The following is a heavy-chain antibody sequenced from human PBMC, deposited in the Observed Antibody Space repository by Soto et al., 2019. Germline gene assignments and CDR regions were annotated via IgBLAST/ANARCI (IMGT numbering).Heavy chain of an antibody. D-gene: IGHD6-19*01. CDR3: ARDLHSSGWYVDY. Sequence: SLRLSCAASGFPVSSTYMSWVRQAPGKGLEWVSVIYSGGSTYYADSVKGRFTISRDNSKNTLYLQMNSLRAEDTAVYYCARDLHSSGWYVDYWGQGTLVTVSS. J-gene: IGHJ4*02. CDR1: GFPVSSTY. CDR2: IYSGGST. V-gene: IGHV3-53*01.